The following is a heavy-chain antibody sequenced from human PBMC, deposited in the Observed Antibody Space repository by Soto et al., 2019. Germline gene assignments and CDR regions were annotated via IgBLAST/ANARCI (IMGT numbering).Heavy chain of an antibody. CDR3: AKDRSSSGWYLLADY. CDR1: GFTFSSYA. CDR2: ISGSGGST. Sequence: GGSLRLSCAASGFTFSSYAMSWVRQAPGKGLEWVSAISGSGGSTYYADSVKGRFTISRDNSKNTLYLQMNSLRAEDTSVYYFAKDRSSSGWYLLADYWGQGTLVTVSS. V-gene: IGHV3-23*01. J-gene: IGHJ4*02. D-gene: IGHD6-19*01.